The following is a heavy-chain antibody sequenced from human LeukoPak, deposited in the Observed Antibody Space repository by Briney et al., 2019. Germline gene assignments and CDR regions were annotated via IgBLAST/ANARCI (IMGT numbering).Heavy chain of an antibody. J-gene: IGHJ4*02. CDR2: IRYDGSNK. CDR3: AKDGGLYGDYRTYYFDY. D-gene: IGHD4-17*01. CDR1: GFTFSSYA. Sequence: GGSLRLSCAASGFTFSSYAMSWVRQAPGKGLEWEAFIRYDGSNKYYADSVKVRFTISRDNSKNTLYLQMNSLRAEDTAVYYCAKDGGLYGDYRTYYFDYWGQGTLVTVSS. V-gene: IGHV3-30*02.